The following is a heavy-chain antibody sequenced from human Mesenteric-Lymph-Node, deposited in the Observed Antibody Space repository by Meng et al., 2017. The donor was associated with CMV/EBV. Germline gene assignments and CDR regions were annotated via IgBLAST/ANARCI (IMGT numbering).Heavy chain of an antibody. CDR2: ISHDEIDK. J-gene: IGHJ4*02. D-gene: IGHD3-10*01. Sequence: GGSLRLSCAASGFNFYNFAMHWVRQTPGKGLEWLAVISHDEIDKYYVDAVKGRFTISRDNSKNTLYLQMDSLTTEDTAIYYCASTTRGGFDYWGQGTLVTVSS. CDR3: ASTTRGGFDY. CDR1: GFNFYNFA. V-gene: IGHV3-30*04.